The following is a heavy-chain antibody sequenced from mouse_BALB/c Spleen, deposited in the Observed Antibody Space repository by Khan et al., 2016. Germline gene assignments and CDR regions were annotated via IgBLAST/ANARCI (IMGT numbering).Heavy chain of an antibody. D-gene: IGHD1-1*01. CDR1: GFSLTSYG. CDR3: AKEEGNYVMNY. V-gene: IGHV2-5*01. J-gene: IGHJ4*01. CDR2: IWRGGST. Sequence: QVQLQESGPGLVQPSQRLSINCTVSGFSLTSYGVHWVRQSPGKGLEWLGVIWRGGSTDFSAAFMSRLSITRDNSKSQVFFKMNSLQTDDTAIYFCAKEEGNYVMNYWGQGTSVTVSS.